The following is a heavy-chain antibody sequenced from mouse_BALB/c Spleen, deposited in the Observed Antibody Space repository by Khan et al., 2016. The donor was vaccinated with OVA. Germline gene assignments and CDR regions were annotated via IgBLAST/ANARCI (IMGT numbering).Heavy chain of an antibody. Sequence: VQLQQSGPELVKPGASVKMSCKASGYTFTNYIIHWVKQKPGQGLEWIGYINPYNDGAKYNDKFKDKATLTSDKSSSPASMELSGLTSEASAASYCARAYGSSVWIAYWGQGTLVTVSA. CDR2: INPYNDGA. D-gene: IGHD1-1*01. CDR1: GYTFTNYI. CDR3: ARAYGSSVWIAY. V-gene: IGHV1S136*01. J-gene: IGHJ3*01.